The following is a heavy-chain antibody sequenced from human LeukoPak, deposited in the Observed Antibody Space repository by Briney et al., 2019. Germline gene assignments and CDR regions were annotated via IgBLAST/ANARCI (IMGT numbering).Heavy chain of an antibody. CDR1: GGSISSSSYY. J-gene: IGHJ4*02. Sequence: SENLSLTCTVSGGSISSSSYYWGWIRQPPGKGLEWIGSIYYSGSTYYNPSLKSRVTISVDKSKNQFSLKLSSVTAADTAVYYCARGYCTNAVCSLGPTQAWGQGTLVTVSS. V-gene: IGHV4-39*07. CDR3: ARGYCTNAVCSLGPTQA. CDR2: IYYSGST. D-gene: IGHD2-8*01.